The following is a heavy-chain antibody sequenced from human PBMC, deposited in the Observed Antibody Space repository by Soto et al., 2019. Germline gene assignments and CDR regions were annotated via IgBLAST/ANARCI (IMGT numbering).Heavy chain of an antibody. CDR2: IGRSSGDT. CDR1: GFTFSSYG. V-gene: IGHV3-23*01. CDR3: AKSAIAVAANDAFDI. D-gene: IGHD6-19*01. J-gene: IGHJ3*02. Sequence: PGGSLRLSCAASGFTFSSYGMNWVRQAPGMGLEWVSTIGRSSGDTYYADSVKGRFTISRDNSKSTLYLQMNSLRAEDTAVYYCAKSAIAVAANDAFDIWGQGIMVTVSS.